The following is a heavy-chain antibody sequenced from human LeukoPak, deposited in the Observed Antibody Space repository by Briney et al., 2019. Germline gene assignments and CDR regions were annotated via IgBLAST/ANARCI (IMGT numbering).Heavy chain of an antibody. CDR3: AVLFGYKPFLFDNWFDP. V-gene: IGHV1-2*02. Sequence: ASVKVSCKASGYTFTGYYMHWVRQAPGQGLEWMGWINPDRGDTNYAQKFQGRVTRTRDTSISTAYMELSRLRSDDTAAYYCAVLFGYKPFLFDNWFDPWGQGTLVTVSS. D-gene: IGHD5-24*01. CDR1: GYTFTGYY. J-gene: IGHJ5*02. CDR2: INPDRGDT.